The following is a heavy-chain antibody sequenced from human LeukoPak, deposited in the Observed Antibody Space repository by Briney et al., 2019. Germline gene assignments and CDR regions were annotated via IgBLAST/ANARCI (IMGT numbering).Heavy chain of an antibody. CDR1: GGSISSSSYY. D-gene: IGHD3-3*01. CDR3: ARHHYDFWSGYHWMGWFDP. J-gene: IGHJ5*02. V-gene: IGHV4-39*01. CDR2: IYYSGST. Sequence: PSETLSLTCTVSGGSISSSSYYWGWIRQPPGKGLEWIGSIYYSGSTYYNPSLKSRVTISVDTSKNQFSLKLSSVTAADTAVYYCARHHYDFWSGYHWMGWFDPWGQRTLVTVSS.